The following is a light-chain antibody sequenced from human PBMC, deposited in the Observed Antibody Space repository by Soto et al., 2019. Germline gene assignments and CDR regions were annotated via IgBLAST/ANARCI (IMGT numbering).Light chain of an antibody. J-gene: IGKJ5*01. Sequence: IVMTQSPATLSVSPGERATLSCRASQSVSSNLAWYQQKPGQAPRLLIYGASTRATGTPARFSGSGSGTDFTLTISSLEPEDFSVYYCQQRYNWPITFGQGTRLEIK. CDR1: QSVSSN. V-gene: IGKV3-15*01. CDR3: QQRYNWPIT. CDR2: GAS.